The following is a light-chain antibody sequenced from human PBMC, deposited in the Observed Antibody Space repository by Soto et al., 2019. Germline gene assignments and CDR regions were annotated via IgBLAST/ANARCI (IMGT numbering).Light chain of an antibody. J-gene: IGKJ5*01. CDR1: QSLLHSNGYNY. Sequence: DNVKTQSPLSMPVTPGYPASISCRSSQSLLHSNGYNYLDWYLQKPGQSPQLLIYLGSNRSSGVPDRFSGSGSGTDFTLKISRVEAEDVGVYYCMQALQTPITFGQGTLLEIK. V-gene: IGKV2-28*01. CDR3: MQALQTPIT. CDR2: LGS.